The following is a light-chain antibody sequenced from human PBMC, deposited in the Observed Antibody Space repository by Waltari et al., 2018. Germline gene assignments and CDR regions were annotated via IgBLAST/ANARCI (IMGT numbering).Light chain of an antibody. CDR1: ASPKQY. CDR3: QSADSSGTLIV. CDR2: KDS. Sequence: SYELTQPPSVSVSPGQTARTTCPAHASPKQYAYWYQQKPGQAPVLVIYKDSERPSGIPERFSGSSSGTTVTLTISGVQAEDEADYYCQSADSSGTLIVFGGGTKLTVL. J-gene: IGLJ3*02. V-gene: IGLV3-25*03.